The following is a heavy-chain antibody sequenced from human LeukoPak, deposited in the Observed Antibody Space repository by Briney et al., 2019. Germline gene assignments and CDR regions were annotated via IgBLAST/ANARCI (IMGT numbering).Heavy chain of an antibody. V-gene: IGHV3-48*01. D-gene: IGHD2-21*01. CDR2: ISRSGTNI. J-gene: IGHJ4*02. CDR1: GFTFSGYS. Sequence: GGSLRLSCAASGFTFSGYSMNWVRQAPGKGLEWVAYISRSGTNIYYADSVKGRCTISRDNAKNSLYLEMTSLRAEDTAVYYCVRDQIAGHDYFDYWGQGVLVTVSS. CDR3: VRDQIAGHDYFDY.